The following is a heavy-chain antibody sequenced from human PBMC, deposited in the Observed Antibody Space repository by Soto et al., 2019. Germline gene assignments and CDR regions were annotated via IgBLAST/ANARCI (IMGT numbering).Heavy chain of an antibody. CDR3: AIPERIVVVPAAPIDY. D-gene: IGHD2-2*01. J-gene: IGHJ4*02. Sequence: GGSLRLSCAASGFTFSSYAMSWVRQAPGKGLEWVSAISGSGGSTYYADSVKGRFTISRDNSKNTLYLQMNSLRAEDTAVYYCAIPERIVVVPAAPIDYWGQGTLVTVSS. V-gene: IGHV3-23*01. CDR2: ISGSGGST. CDR1: GFTFSSYA.